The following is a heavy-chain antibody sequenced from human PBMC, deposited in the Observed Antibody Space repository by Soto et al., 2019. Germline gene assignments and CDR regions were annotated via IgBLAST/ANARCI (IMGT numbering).Heavy chain of an antibody. D-gene: IGHD6-19*01. CDR1: GFTFSSYS. CDR2: ISSSSSTI. V-gene: IGHV3-48*02. Sequence: PGGSLRLSCAASGFTFSSYSMNWVRQAPGKGLEWVSYISSSSSTIYYADSVKGRFTISRDNAKDSLYLQMNSLRDEDTSVYYCARDLYLAQAVAVPDYWGQGTLVTVSS. CDR3: ARDLYLAQAVAVPDY. J-gene: IGHJ4*02.